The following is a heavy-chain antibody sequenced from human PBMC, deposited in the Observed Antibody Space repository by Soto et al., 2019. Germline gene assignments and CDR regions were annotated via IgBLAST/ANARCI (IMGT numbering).Heavy chain of an antibody. CDR1: GFTFNTYP. D-gene: IGHD6-6*01. Sequence: GGSLRLSCLASGFTFNTYPMNWVRLAPGKGLEWVSSISSSTAPLYYADSVQGRFTISRDDAKNSLYLQMNSLRAEDTAVYYCARDRPLRGYGMDVWGQGTTVTVSS. CDR3: ARDRPLRGYGMDV. V-gene: IGHV3-21*01. CDR2: ISSSTAPL. J-gene: IGHJ6*02.